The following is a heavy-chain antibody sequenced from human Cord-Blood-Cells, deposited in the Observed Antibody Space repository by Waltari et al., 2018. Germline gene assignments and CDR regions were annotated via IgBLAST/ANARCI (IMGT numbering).Heavy chain of an antibody. D-gene: IGHD1-26*01. CDR2: IYHSGST. CDR1: GYSISSGYY. V-gene: IGHV4-38-2*01. CDR3: ARVIVGATYFDY. J-gene: IGHJ4*02. Sequence: QVQLQESGPGLVKPSETLSLTCAVSGYSISSGYYWGCIREPPGTGLEWIGSIYHSGSTYYNPSLKSRVTISVDTSKNQFSLKLSSVTAAYTAVYYCARVIVGATYFDYWGQGTLVTVSS.